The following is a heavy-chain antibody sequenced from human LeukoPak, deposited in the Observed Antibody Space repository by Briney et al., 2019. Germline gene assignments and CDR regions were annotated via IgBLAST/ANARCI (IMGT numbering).Heavy chain of an antibody. CDR1: GFTFSSYA. CDR2: ISGSGGST. J-gene: IGHJ4*02. CDR3: AKRDSAGLYYFDY. D-gene: IGHD5-18*01. Sequence: GGSLRLSCAASGFTFSSYAMSWVRQAPGKGLEWVSAISGSGGSTYYADSVKGRFTISRDNSKSTLYLQMNSLRAEDTAVYYCAKRDSAGLYYFDYWGQGTLVTVSS. V-gene: IGHV3-23*01.